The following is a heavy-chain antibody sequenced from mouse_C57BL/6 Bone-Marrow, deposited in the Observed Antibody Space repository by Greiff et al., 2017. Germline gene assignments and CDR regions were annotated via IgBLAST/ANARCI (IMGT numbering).Heavy chain of an antibody. V-gene: IGHV1-69*01. CDR1: GYTFTSYW. J-gene: IGHJ4*01. CDR3: AREAFFFDYAMDY. Sequence: QVQLQQPGAELVMPGASVKLSCKASGYTFTSYWMHWVKQRPGQGLEWIGEIDPSDSYTNYNQKFKGKSTLTVDKSSRTADSQHSSLTSEDSAVYYVAREAFFFDYAMDYWVQGTSVTVSS. CDR2: IDPSDSYT.